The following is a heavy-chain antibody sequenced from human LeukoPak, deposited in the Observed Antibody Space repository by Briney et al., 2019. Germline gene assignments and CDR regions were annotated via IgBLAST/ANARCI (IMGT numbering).Heavy chain of an antibody. J-gene: IGHJ5*01. D-gene: IGHD2/OR15-2a*01. CDR1: GFTFSSYG. V-gene: IGHV3-23*01. CDR2: ISGSGGTT. Sequence: GGSLRLSCAASGFTFSSYGIHWVRQAPGKGLEWVSAISGSGGTTYSADSVKGRFTISRDNSKNTLYLQMNTLRVENTAVYYCAKGEYISGASKFDSWGQGTLVTVSS. CDR3: AKGEYISGASKFDS.